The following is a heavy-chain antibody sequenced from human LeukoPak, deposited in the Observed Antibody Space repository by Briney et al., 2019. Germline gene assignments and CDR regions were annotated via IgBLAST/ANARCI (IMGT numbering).Heavy chain of an antibody. CDR3: ARRLRTSRAFDI. CDR2: VYTSGST. V-gene: IGHV4-4*09. J-gene: IGHJ3*02. Sequence: SETLSLTCTVSGGSFSGYYWSWIRQPPGKGLEWIGYVYTSGSTNYNPSLKSRVTISVDTSKNQFSLRLSSVTAADTAVYYCARRLRTSRAFDIRGQGTMVTVSS. CDR1: GGSFSGYY. D-gene: IGHD2-2*01.